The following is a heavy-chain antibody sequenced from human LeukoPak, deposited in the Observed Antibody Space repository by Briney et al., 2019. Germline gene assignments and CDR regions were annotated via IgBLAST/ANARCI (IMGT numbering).Heavy chain of an antibody. Sequence: PGGSLRLSCAASGFSFSSFAMSWVRQAPGKGLEWVSPISSSGDTTYYTESVKGRFTISRDNSKNTLYLQMNSLRAEDTAVYYCVILITFGGVSWFDPWGQGTLVTVSS. CDR2: ISSSGDTT. CDR1: GFSFSSFA. J-gene: IGHJ5*02. D-gene: IGHD3-16*01. V-gene: IGHV3-23*01. CDR3: VILITFGGVSWFDP.